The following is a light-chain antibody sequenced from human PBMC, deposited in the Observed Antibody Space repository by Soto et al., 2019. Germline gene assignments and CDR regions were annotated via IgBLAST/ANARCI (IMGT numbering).Light chain of an antibody. CDR2: GAS. V-gene: IGKV3-15*01. CDR1: QSVSSN. CDR3: QQYNNWPTIT. Sequence: TVLTQSPANLSVSPWGRGTRSCRASQSVSSNLAWYQQKPGQAPRLLLYGASTRATGIPDTFSGSGSGTEFTLTISSLKSEDFAVYYCQQYNNWPTITFGQGTRLDIK. J-gene: IGKJ5*01.